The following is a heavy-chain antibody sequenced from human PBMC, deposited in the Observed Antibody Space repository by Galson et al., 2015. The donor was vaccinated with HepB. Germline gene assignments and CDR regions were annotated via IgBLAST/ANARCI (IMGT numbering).Heavy chain of an antibody. D-gene: IGHD3-10*01. Sequence: SLRLSCAASGFSFSDYYMSWIRQAPGKGLEWLSDISNTGTYTKSADSMKGRFTISRDNAKNSLYLQMNSLRVEDSAVYYCARDFYYGSGSYESWGQGTLVTVSS. CDR1: GFSFSDYY. V-gene: IGHV3-11*06. CDR2: ISNTGTYT. CDR3: ARDFYYGSGSYES. J-gene: IGHJ5*02.